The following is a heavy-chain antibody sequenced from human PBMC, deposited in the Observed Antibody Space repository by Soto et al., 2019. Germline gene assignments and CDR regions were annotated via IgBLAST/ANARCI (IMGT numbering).Heavy chain of an antibody. CDR3: AHRQTPRRGIAAAVLSPGWIYFDY. CDR2: IDPSDSYT. J-gene: IGHJ4*02. CDR1: GYSFTKYC. V-gene: IGHV5-10-1*01. D-gene: IGHD6-13*01. Sequence: PVESLRNCCKVSGYSFTKYCIIWVIQMPGKCLESTGSIDPSDSYTSYSPSFQGHVTISADKSISTAFLQWSSLKASDTATYYCAHRQTPRRGIAAAVLSPGWIYFDYWGQRPMVTVYS.